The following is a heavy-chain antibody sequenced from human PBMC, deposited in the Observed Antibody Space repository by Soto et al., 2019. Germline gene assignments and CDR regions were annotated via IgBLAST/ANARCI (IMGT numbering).Heavy chain of an antibody. CDR2: ISFEGNTQ. CDR3: ARGAEHQLLSRDYFYGMDV. J-gene: IGHJ6*02. D-gene: IGHD1-1*01. V-gene: IGHV3-30*05. CDR1: GFTLSRYG. Sequence: QAQLVESGGGVVQPGRSLRLSCAASGFTLSRYGMHWVRQAPGKGLEWVAVISFEGNTQYYADSVKGRFTISRDNSKDTLSLQIHSLRPEDTAVYYCARGAEHQLLSRDYFYGMDVWGQGTTVSVSS.